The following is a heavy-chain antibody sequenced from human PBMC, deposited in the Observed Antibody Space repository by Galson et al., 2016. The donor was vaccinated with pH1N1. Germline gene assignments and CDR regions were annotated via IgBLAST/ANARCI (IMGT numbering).Heavy chain of an antibody. CDR1: GFTLSCCA. D-gene: IGHD4-11*01. Sequence: SLRLSCAASGFTLSCCAMHWVRQAPGKGLECVALISKDGNNVYYADSVKGRFTISRDSSNNTLYLQMNSLRTEDTAIYYGARSRDFSFDYWGQGALVPVAS. V-gene: IGHV3-30*04. CDR2: ISKDGNNV. J-gene: IGHJ4*02. CDR3: ARSRDFSFDY.